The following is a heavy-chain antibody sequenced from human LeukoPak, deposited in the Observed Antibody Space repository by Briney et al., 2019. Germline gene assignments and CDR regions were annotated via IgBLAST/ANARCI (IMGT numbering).Heavy chain of an antibody. V-gene: IGHV3-11*01. D-gene: IGHD6-13*01. CDR1: GFSFSDYY. CDR2: ISSSGSTI. J-gene: IGHJ6*02. Sequence: GGSLRLSCAASGFSFSDYYMSRIRQAPGKGLEWVSYISSSGSTIYYADSVKGRFTISRDNAKNSLYLQMNSLRAEDTAVYYCARDRYSSFYGMDVWGQGTTVTVSS. CDR3: ARDRYSSFYGMDV.